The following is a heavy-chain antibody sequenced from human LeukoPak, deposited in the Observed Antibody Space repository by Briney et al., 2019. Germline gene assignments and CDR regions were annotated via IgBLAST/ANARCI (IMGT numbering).Heavy chain of an antibody. D-gene: IGHD1-26*01. CDR2: IKQDGSEK. CDR1: GFTFSSYW. J-gene: IGHJ4*02. Sequence: GGSLRLXCAASGFTFSSYWMTWVRQTPGKGLEWVANIKQDGSEKYYVDSVKGRFAISRDNAKNSLNLQMNGLRAEDTAVYYCARGRYSGSPRGDYWGQGTLVTVSS. CDR3: ARGRYSGSPRGDY. V-gene: IGHV3-7*01.